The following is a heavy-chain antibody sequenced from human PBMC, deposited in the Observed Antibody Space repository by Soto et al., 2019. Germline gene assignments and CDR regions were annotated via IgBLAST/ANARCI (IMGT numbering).Heavy chain of an antibody. CDR1: GGSISSSNW. V-gene: IGHV4-4*02. J-gene: IGHJ6*02. CDR2: IYHSGST. CDR3: ARARGYCSSTSCYYYYYYGMDV. D-gene: IGHD2-2*01. Sequence: PSETLSLTCAVSGGSISSSNWWSWVRQPPGKGLEWIGEIYHSGSTNYNPSLKSRVTISVDKSKNQFSLKLSSVTAADTAVYYCARARGYCSSTSCYYYYYYGMDVWGQGTTVTAP.